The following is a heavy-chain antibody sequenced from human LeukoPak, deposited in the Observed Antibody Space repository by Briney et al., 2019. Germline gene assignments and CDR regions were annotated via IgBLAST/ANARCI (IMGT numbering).Heavy chain of an antibody. V-gene: IGHV4-4*07. CDR3: ARDRDCSDGSCYSGFGY. J-gene: IGHJ4*02. Sequence: SETLSLTCTVSGGSISSYYWSWIRQPAGKGLEWIGRIYTSGSTNYNPPLKSRVTMSVDTSKNQFSLKLSSVTAADTAVYYRARDRDCSDGSCYSGFGYWGQGTLVTVSS. CDR1: GGSISSYY. D-gene: IGHD2-15*01. CDR2: IYTSGST.